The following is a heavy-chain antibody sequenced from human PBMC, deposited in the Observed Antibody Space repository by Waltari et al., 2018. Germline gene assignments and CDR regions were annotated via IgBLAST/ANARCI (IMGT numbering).Heavy chain of an antibody. Sequence: QVQLVQSGAEVKKPGSSVKVSCKASGGTFSSYTISWVRQAPGQGLEWMGRIIPILGIANYEQKFQGRVTTTADKSTSTAYMELSSLRSEDTAVYYCASRRRDGYNRDDYWGQGTLVTVSS. J-gene: IGHJ4*02. CDR1: GGTFSSYT. V-gene: IGHV1-69*02. CDR3: ASRRRDGYNRDDY. CDR2: IIPILGIA. D-gene: IGHD5-12*01.